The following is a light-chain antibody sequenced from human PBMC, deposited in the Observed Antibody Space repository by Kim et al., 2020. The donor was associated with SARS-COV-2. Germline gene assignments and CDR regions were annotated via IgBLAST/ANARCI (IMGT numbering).Light chain of an antibody. CDR1: SSTIGARFD. J-gene: IGLJ1*01. Sequence: QRVTISCTGSSSTIGARFDVHWYQHFPGTAPKLRIYGNNNRPSGVPDRFSGSKSGTSASLAITGLQAEDEADYYCQSYDSSLTSYVFGTGTKVTVL. V-gene: IGLV1-40*01. CDR2: GNN. CDR3: QSYDSSLTSYV.